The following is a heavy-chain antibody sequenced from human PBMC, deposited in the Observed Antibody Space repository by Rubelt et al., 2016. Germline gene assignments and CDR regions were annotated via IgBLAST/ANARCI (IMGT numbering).Heavy chain of an antibody. D-gene: IGHD3-16*01. CDR3: TRDELSYMWQVDV. Sequence: QLQLQESGPGLVMPSETLSLTCTVSGGSISSSNYYWGWIRQPPGKGLEWIGSISYRGNNYYNPSFKSRVTISVDTSKNQFALKLRSVTAADTAVYYCTRDELSYMWQVDVWGRGTTVTVSS. J-gene: IGHJ6*02. CDR2: ISYRGNN. CDR1: GGSISSSNYY. V-gene: IGHV4-39*07.